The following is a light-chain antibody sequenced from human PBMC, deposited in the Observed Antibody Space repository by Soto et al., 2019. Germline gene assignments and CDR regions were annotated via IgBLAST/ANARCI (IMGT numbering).Light chain of an antibody. CDR3: TSYTSSGPRG. CDR2: EVS. CDR1: SSDVGGYNY. V-gene: IGLV2-14*01. J-gene: IGLJ7*01. Sequence: QSALTQPASVSGSPGQSITISCTGTSSDVGGYNYVSWYQQHPGKAPKLMIYEVSNRPSGVSNRFSGSKSGNTASLTISGPRAEDEADYSCTSYTSSGPRGFGGGTQLTVL.